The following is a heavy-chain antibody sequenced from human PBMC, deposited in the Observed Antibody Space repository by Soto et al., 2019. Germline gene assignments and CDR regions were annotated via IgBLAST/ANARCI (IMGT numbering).Heavy chain of an antibody. CDR2: ISYDGSNK. J-gene: IGHJ5*02. Sequence: GGSLRLSCAASGFTFSSYAMHWVRQAPGKGLEWVAVISYDGSNKYYADSVKGRFTISRDNSKNTLYLQMNSLRAEDTAVYYCARDLEYYDFWSGPTGWFDPWGQGTLVTVSS. CDR3: ARDLEYYDFWSGPTGWFDP. D-gene: IGHD3-3*01. CDR1: GFTFSSYA. V-gene: IGHV3-30-3*01.